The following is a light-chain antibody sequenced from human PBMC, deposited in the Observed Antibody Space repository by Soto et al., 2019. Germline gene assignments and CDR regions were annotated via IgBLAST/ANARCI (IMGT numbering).Light chain of an antibody. CDR3: SSYTSSSTYV. J-gene: IGLJ1*01. CDR1: SSDGGSYNR. V-gene: IGLV2-18*02. Sequence: QSVLTQPPSVSGSTGQSVTISCTGTSSDGGSYNRVSWYQQPPGTAPNLMIYEVSNRPSGVPDRFSRSNSVTTASLTISGLQAYVDAQYYWSSYTSSSTYVIGTGSKVTVL. CDR2: EVS.